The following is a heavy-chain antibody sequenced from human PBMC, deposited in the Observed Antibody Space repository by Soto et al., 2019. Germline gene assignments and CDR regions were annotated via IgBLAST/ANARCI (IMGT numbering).Heavy chain of an antibody. J-gene: IGHJ4*02. D-gene: IGHD2-2*01. V-gene: IGHV4-34*01. Sequence: SETLSLTCYVYGGSFSGYYWSWIRQPPGKGLEWIGEINHSGSTNYNPSLKSRVTISVDTSKNQFSLKLSSVTAADTAVYYCARLYCSSTSCYPFDYWGQGTLVTVSS. CDR2: INHSGST. CDR1: GGSFSGYY. CDR3: ARLYCSSTSCYPFDY.